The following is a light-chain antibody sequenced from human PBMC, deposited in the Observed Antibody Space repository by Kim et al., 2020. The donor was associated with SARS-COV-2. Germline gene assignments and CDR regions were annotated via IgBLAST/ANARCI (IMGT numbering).Light chain of an antibody. V-gene: IGLV3-21*04. CDR2: YDS. Sequence: SYELTQPPSVSVAPGKTARITCGGNNIGSKSVHWYQQKPGQAHVLVIYYDSDRPSGIPERFSGSNSGITATLTISRVEAGDEADYYCQVWDSSSDSYVFGTGTKVTVL. J-gene: IGLJ1*01. CDR3: QVWDSSSDSYV. CDR1: NIGSKS.